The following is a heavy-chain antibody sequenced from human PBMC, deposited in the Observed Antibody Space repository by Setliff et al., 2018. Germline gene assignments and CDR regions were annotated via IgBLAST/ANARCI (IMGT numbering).Heavy chain of an antibody. J-gene: IGHJ5*02. Sequence: GASVKVSCKASAKTFTGYHIHWVRQAPGQGPEWMGWINPNTGGTNYAQKFQGRVTMTRYTSITTAYMELSSLRAYYTAMYYCARDQFRNSGGLYSWGQGTLVTVSS. V-gene: IGHV1-2*02. CDR1: AKTFTGYH. D-gene: IGHD1-7*01. CDR2: INPNTGGT. CDR3: ARDQFRNSGGLYS.